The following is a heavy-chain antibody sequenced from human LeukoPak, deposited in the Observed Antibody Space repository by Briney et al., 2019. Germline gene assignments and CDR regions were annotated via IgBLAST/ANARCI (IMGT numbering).Heavy chain of an antibody. CDR3: ARGGGPYYFDY. J-gene: IGHJ4*02. V-gene: IGHV3-66*01. Sequence: SGGSLRLSCAASGFTVSSNYMSWVRQAPGKGLEWVSVIYSGGTTYYADSVKGRLTISRDSSKNTLYLQMNSLRAEDTAVYYCARGGGPYYFDYWGQGTLVTVSS. CDR2: IYSGGTT. D-gene: IGHD3-16*01. CDR1: GFTVSSNY.